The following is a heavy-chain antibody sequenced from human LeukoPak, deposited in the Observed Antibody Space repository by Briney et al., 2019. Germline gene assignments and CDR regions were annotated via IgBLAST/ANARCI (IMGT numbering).Heavy chain of an antibody. CDR2: IYYSGST. J-gene: IGHJ4*02. Sequence: SETLSLTCTVSGGSISSYYWSWIRRPPGKGLEWIGYIYYSGSTNYNPSLKSRVTISVDTSKNQFSLKLSSVTAADTAVYYCAVGDAIGYFDYWGQGTLVTVSS. CDR1: GGSISSYY. V-gene: IGHV4-59*12. CDR3: AVGDAIGYFDY. D-gene: IGHD2-8*02.